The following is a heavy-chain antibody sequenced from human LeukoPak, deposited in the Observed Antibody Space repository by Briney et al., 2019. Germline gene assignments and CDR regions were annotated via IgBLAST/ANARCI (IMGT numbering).Heavy chain of an antibody. D-gene: IGHD1-1*01. CDR1: GFTFSSYW. CDR2: IHNSGST. J-gene: IGHJ4*02. V-gene: IGHV4-59*01. Sequence: PGGSLRLSRAASGFTFSSYWMTWVRQTPGKGLEWIGYIHNSGSTKYNPSLKSPVSISVDTSKNQFSLKVNSVTAADTAVYYCARGGGWGNWNDAVDYWGQGTLVTVSS. CDR3: ARGGGWGNWNDAVDY.